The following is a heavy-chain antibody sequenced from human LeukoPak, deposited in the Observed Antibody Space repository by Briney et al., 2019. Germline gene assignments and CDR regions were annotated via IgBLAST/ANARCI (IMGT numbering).Heavy chain of an antibody. CDR1: GFSFKDYY. J-gene: IGHJ6*02. Sequence: GGSLRLSCTASGFSFKDYYMNWVRQAPGKGLEWISSISGKTDKTFYGDSVKGRFTISRDNSKRTVYLQMDRLRGDDTALYYCAKVVTKLSFYFYGMDVGGHGTSVIVSS. D-gene: IGHD2-21*02. CDR3: AKVVTKLSFYFYGMDV. CDR2: ISGKTDKT. V-gene: IGHV3-23*01.